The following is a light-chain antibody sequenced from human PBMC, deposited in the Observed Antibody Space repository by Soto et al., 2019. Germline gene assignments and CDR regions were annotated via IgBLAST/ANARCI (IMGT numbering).Light chain of an antibody. CDR2: DAS. J-gene: IGKJ3*01. CDR3: HGGFT. Sequence: DIQMTQSPSTLSASVGDRVTITCRASQSISSWLAWYQQKPGKAPKLLIYDASSLESGVPPRFSGSGSGTEFTLTISSLQPDDFATYYCHGGFTFGPGTKVDIK. CDR1: QSISSW. V-gene: IGKV1-5*01.